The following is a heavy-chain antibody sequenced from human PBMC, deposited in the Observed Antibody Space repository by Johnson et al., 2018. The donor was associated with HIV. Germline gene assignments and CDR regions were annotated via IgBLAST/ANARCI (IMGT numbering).Heavy chain of an antibody. J-gene: IGHJ3*02. Sequence: SCAASGFTFSTYAMSWVRQAPGKGLEWVSAISGSGGSTGYADSVKGRFTISRDNAKNSLYLQMNSLRAEDTALYYCARSGAGAAFDIWGQGTMVTVSS. V-gene: IGHV3-20*04. D-gene: IGHD6-19*01. CDR3: ARSGAGAAFDI. CDR1: GFTFSTYA. CDR2: ISGSGGST.